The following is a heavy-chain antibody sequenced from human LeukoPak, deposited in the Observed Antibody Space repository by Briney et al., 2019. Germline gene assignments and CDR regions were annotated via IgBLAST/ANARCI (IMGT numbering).Heavy chain of an antibody. Sequence: ASVKVSCKASGYTFTSYAMHWVRQAPGQRLEWMGWINAGNGNTKYSQEFQGRVTITRDTSASTAYMELSSLRSEDMAVYYCARYSSSWYGYYYYMDVWGKGTTVTISS. D-gene: IGHD6-13*01. V-gene: IGHV1-3*03. CDR1: GYTFTSYA. CDR3: ARYSSSWYGYYYYMDV. J-gene: IGHJ6*03. CDR2: INAGNGNT.